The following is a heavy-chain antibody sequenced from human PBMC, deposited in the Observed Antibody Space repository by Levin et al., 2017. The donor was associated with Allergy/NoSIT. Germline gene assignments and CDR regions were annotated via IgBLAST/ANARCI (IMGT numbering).Heavy chain of an antibody. CDR3: AREGSSWQTRAFDI. V-gene: IGHV4-30-4*01. J-gene: IGHJ3*02. CDR2: IYYSGST. Sequence: SQTLSLTCTVSGGSISSGDYYWSWIRQPPGKGLEWIGYIYYSGSTYYNPSLKSRVTISVDTSKNQFSLKLSSVTAADTAVYYCAREGSSWQTRAFDIWGQGTMVTVSS. D-gene: IGHD6-13*01. CDR1: GGSISSGDYY.